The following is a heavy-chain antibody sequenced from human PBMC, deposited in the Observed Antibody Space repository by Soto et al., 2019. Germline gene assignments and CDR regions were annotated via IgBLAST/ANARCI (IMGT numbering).Heavy chain of an antibody. Sequence: QVQLQQWGAGLLKPSETLSLTCAVYGGSFSGYYWSWIRQPPGKGLEWVAEINLDGGANYNPSLKSRVTISVDASKNQISVKLTSVTAADTATYYCARGGGSYARGFDHWGQGSLVTVSS. CDR1: GGSFSGYY. V-gene: IGHV4-34*01. D-gene: IGHD1-26*01. J-gene: IGHJ4*02. CDR3: ARGGGSYARGFDH. CDR2: INLDGGA.